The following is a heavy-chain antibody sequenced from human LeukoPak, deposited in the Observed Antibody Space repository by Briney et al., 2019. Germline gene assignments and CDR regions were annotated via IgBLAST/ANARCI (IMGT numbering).Heavy chain of an antibody. V-gene: IGHV1-18*01. Sequence: ASVKVSCKASGCTFTSYGISWVRQAPGQGFEWMGWISAYNGNTNYAQKLQGRVTMTTDTSTSTAYMELRSLRSDDTAVYYCARELLWFGEPTGNFDYWGQGTLVTVPS. CDR2: ISAYNGNT. CDR3: ARELLWFGEPTGNFDY. CDR1: GCTFTSYG. J-gene: IGHJ4*02. D-gene: IGHD3-10*01.